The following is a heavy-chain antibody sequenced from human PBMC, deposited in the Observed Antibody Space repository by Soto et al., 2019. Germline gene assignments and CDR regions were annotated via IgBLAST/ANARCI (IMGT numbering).Heavy chain of an antibody. Sequence: PSETLSLTCAVYGGSFSGYYWSWIRQPPGKGLEWIGEINHSGSTNYNPSLKSRVTISVDTSKNQFSLKLSSVTAADTAVYYCARLGLGLLLWFGELSQADGMDVWGQGTTVTVSS. CDR1: GGSFSGYY. D-gene: IGHD3-10*01. V-gene: IGHV4-34*01. CDR2: INHSGST. CDR3: ARLGLGLLLWFGELSQADGMDV. J-gene: IGHJ6*02.